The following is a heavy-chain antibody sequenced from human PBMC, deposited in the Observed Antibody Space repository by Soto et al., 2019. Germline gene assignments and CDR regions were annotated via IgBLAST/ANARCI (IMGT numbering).Heavy chain of an antibody. V-gene: IGHV3-74*01. D-gene: IGHD3-3*01. CDR1: GFTFSSYW. J-gene: IGHJ5*02. CDR3: ARADYVDFWSGYYWFDP. Sequence: LSLTCAASGFTFSSYWMHWVRQAPGKGLVWVSRINSDGSSTSYADSVKGRFTISRDNAKNTLYLQMNSLRAEDTAVYYCARADYVDFWSGYYWFDPWGQGTLVTVSS. CDR2: INSDGSST.